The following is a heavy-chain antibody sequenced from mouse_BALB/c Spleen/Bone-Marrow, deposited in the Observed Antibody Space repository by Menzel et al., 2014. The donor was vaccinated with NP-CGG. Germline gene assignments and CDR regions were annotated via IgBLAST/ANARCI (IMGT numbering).Heavy chain of an antibody. CDR2: INPESNTI. J-gene: IGHJ3*01. Sequence: EVAGVDFSRYWMSWVRQAPGKGLQWIGEINPESNTINYTPSLKDKFIISRDNAKNTLYLQMSKVRSEDTALYCCARLGYYGWFAYWGQGTLVTVSA. CDR1: GVDFSRYW. D-gene: IGHD2-3*01. CDR3: ARLGYYGWFAY. V-gene: IGHV4-1*02.